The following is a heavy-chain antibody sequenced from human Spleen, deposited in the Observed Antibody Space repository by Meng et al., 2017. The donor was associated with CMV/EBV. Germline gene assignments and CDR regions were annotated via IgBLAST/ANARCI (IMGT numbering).Heavy chain of an antibody. CDR3: AKSRNGYGGEDY. D-gene: IGHD5-12*01. J-gene: IGHJ4*02. CDR1: GFTFSSYA. CDR2: FYSGTSST. V-gene: IGHV3-23*03. Sequence: GESLKISCAASGFTFSSYAMTWVRQAPGKGLAWVSLFYSGTSSTFYADSVKGRFTISRDNSNKTLYLQMNSLRAEDTAVYYCAKSRNGYGGEDYWGQGTLVTVSS.